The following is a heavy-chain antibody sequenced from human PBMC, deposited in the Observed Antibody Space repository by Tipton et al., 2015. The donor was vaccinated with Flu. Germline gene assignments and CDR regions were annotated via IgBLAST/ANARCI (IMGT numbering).Heavy chain of an antibody. V-gene: IGHV3-30*04. Sequence: SLRLSCAASGFTFSEHAMHWVRQAPGRGLEWVAIVLYDGTNKFYGDSVKGRFTISRDNSENTVFLQMNSLRVEDTAVYYCVRDWVRFGDVLDYWGQGTLVTVSS. CDR3: VRDWVRFGDVLDY. CDR1: GFTFSEHA. J-gene: IGHJ4*02. D-gene: IGHD3-10*01. CDR2: VLYDGTNK.